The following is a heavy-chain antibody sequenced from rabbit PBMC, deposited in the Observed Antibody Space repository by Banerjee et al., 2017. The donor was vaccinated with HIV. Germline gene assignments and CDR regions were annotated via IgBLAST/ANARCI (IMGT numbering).Heavy chain of an antibody. Sequence: QEQLEESGGDLVKPEGSLTLTCTASGFSFSNKYVMCWVRQAPGKGLEWIACINTSSGNTVYASWAKGRFTISKTSSTTVTLQMTSLTAADTATNFCARGHAGSSWGLDLWGQGTLVTVS. D-gene: IGHD4-2*01. CDR3: ARGHAGSSWGLDL. CDR1: GFSFSNKYV. V-gene: IGHV1S45*01. J-gene: IGHJ3*01. CDR2: INTSSGNT.